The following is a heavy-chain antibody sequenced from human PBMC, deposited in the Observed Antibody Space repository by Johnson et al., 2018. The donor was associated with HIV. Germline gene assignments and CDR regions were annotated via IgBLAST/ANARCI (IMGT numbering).Heavy chain of an antibody. CDR3: ARGSGSSIGARGAFDI. Sequence: VQLVESGGGVVQPGGSLRLSCAASGFTFSSYGMHWVRQAPGKGLEWVAFIRYDGSNKYYADSVKGRFTISRDNSKNTLYLQMNSLRAGDTAVYYCARGSGSSIGARGAFDIWGQGTMVTVSS. J-gene: IGHJ3*02. D-gene: IGHD6-6*01. CDR1: GFTFSSYG. CDR2: IRYDGSNK. V-gene: IGHV3-30*02.